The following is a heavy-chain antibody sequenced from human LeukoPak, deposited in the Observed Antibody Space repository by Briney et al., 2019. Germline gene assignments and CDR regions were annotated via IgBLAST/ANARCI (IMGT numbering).Heavy chain of an antibody. CDR3: ARERGRGPDTALDY. J-gene: IGHJ4*02. V-gene: IGHV1-2*02. CDR1: GYSFADYY. CDR2: INPKSGDT. D-gene: IGHD5-18*01. Sequence: ASVKVSCKTSGYSFADYYMHWVRQAPGQGLEWMGWINPKSGDTNYAQNFQGRVTMTRDTSFRTAYMEVSRLRSDDTGVYYCARERGRGPDTALDYWGQGSLVTASS.